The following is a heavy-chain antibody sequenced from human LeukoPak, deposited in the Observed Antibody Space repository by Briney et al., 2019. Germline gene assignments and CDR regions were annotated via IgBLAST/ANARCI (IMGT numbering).Heavy chain of an antibody. Sequence: ASVKVSCKASGYTFTGYYVHWVRQAPGQGLEWMGWISAYNGNTNYAQKLQGRVTMTTDTSTSTAYMELRSLRSDDTAVYYCARESSGWYMGGFDYWGQGTLVTVSS. CDR1: GYTFTGYY. CDR2: ISAYNGNT. D-gene: IGHD6-19*01. V-gene: IGHV1-18*04. J-gene: IGHJ4*02. CDR3: ARESSGWYMGGFDY.